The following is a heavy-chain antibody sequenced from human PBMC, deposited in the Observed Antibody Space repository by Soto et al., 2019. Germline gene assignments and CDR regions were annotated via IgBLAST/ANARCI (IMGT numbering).Heavy chain of an antibody. D-gene: IGHD2-15*01. CDR3: ASGYCSGGSCHTYYYYGMDV. Sequence: GASVKVSCKASGGTFSSYAISWVRQAPGQGLEWMGGIIPIFGTANYAQKFQGRVTITADESTSTAYMELSSLRSEDTAVYYCASGYCSGGSCHTYYYYGMDVWGQGTTVTVSS. CDR2: IIPIFGTA. V-gene: IGHV1-69*13. CDR1: GGTFSSYA. J-gene: IGHJ6*02.